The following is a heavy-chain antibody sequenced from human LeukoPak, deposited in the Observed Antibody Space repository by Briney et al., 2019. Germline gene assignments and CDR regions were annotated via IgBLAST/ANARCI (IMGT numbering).Heavy chain of an antibody. CDR3: AKSLLPTYHYGSGCNDY. V-gene: IGHV3-23*01. J-gene: IGHJ4*02. CDR1: GFTFSSYA. Sequence: GGSLRLSCAASGFTFSSYAMSWVRQAPGKGLEWVSAISGSGGSTYYADSVKGRFTISRDNSKNTLYLQMNSLRAEDTAVYYCAKSLLPTYHYGSGCNDYWGQGTLVTVSS. D-gene: IGHD3-10*01. CDR2: ISGSGGST.